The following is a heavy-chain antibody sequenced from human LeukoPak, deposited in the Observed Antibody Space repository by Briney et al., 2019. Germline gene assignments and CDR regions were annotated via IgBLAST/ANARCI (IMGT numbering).Heavy chain of an antibody. CDR3: ATALLPDYDILTGYTNYYYGMDV. CDR2: INHSGST. V-gene: IGHV4-34*01. Sequence: SETLSLTCAVYGGSFSGYYWSWIRQPPGKGLEWIGEINHSGSTNYNPSLKSRVTISVDTSKNQFSLKLSSVTAADTAVYYCATALLPDYDILTGYTNYYYGMDVWGQGTTVTVSS. CDR1: GGSFSGYY. J-gene: IGHJ6*02. D-gene: IGHD3-9*01.